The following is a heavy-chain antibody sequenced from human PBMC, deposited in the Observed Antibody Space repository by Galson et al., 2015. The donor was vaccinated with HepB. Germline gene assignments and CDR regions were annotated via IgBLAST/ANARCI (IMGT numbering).Heavy chain of an antibody. V-gene: IGHV1-18*01. CDR3: ARDKGDGYNQYYFDY. D-gene: IGHD5-24*01. J-gene: IGHJ4*02. CDR2: ISAYTGNT. CDR1: GYTFTSYG. Sequence: SVKVSCKASGYTFTSYGISWVRQAPGQGLEWMGWISAYTGNTNYAQKLQGRVTMTTDTSTSTAYMELRSLRSDDTAVYYCARDKGDGYNQYYFDYWGQGTLVTVSS.